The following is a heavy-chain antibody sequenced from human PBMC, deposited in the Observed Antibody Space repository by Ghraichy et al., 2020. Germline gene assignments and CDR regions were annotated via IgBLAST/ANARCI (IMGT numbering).Heavy chain of an antibody. J-gene: IGHJ4*02. V-gene: IGHV3-7*03. CDR3: AREHWSFNY. D-gene: IGHD2-8*02. Sequence: GGSLRLSCAASGFTFNDYWMSLVRQAPGKGLEWVAHIKEDGSEKYYVGPVKGRFTISRDNAKNSLYLQMNSLRAEDTAVYYCAREHWSFNYWGQGTLVTVSS. CDR1: GFTFNDYW. CDR2: IKEDGSEK.